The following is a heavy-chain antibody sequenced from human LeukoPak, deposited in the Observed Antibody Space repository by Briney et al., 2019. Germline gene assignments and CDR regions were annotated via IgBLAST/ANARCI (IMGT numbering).Heavy chain of an antibody. CDR2: IKSKTGGGTT. Sequence: GGSLRLSCAASGFTFSNAWMNWVRQAPGKGLEWVGRIKSKTGGGTTDYAPPVKGRFTISRDDSKNTLYLQMNSLKTEDTAVYYCTTLSWWDTALTAIYWGQGTLVTVSS. D-gene: IGHD5-18*01. CDR3: TTLSWWDTALTAIY. CDR1: GFTFSNAW. V-gene: IGHV3-15*07. J-gene: IGHJ4*02.